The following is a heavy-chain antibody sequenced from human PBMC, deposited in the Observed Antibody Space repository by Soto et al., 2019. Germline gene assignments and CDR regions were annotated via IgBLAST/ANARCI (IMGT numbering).Heavy chain of an antibody. CDR2: IYSGGTT. CDR3: ARVDYGDYGWYFDL. J-gene: IGHJ2*01. V-gene: IGHV3-53*01. CDR1: GFTVTNKY. D-gene: IGHD4-17*01. Sequence: EVQLVESGGGLIQPGGSLRLSCAASGFTVTNKYMTWVRQAPGKGLEWVSIIYSGGTTSYADSVKGRFTISRDNSKDIPYLQMNSLRPEDTAVYYCARVDYGDYGWYFDLWGRGTLVTVSS.